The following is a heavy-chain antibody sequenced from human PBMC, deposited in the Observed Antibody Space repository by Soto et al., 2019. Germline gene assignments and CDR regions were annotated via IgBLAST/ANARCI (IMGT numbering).Heavy chain of an antibody. Sequence: GSLRLFCAASGXTFRSYEMNWVRQAPGKGLEWVSYISSSGRTTYYADSVKGRFTISRDNAKNSLSLQMNSLRAEDTAVYYCARTDSSGWSPRTDYWGQGTLVTVSS. D-gene: IGHD6-19*01. J-gene: IGHJ4*02. CDR2: ISSSGRTT. CDR3: ARTDSSGWSPRTDY. CDR1: GXTFRSYE. V-gene: IGHV3-48*03.